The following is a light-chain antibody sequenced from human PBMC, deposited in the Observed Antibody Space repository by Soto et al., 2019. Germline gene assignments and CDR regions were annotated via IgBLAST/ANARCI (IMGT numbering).Light chain of an antibody. CDR2: MNS. J-gene: IGLJ3*02. Sequence: QSVLTQPPSLSGTPGQTVTISCIGSRSNIRSGIVHWYQQLPGTAPKHLIYMNSQRPSGVPDRFSGSNSGTSASLAIPGLRPEYEVAYYCVAWDDNLSSRVFGGGTNVTVL. CDR3: VAWDDNLSSRV. CDR1: RSNIRSGI. V-gene: IGLV1-47*01.